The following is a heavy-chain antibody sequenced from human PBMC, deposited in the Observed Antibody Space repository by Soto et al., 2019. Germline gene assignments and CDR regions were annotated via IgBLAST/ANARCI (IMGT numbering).Heavy chain of an antibody. V-gene: IGHV4-59*01. D-gene: IGHD4-17*01. CDR3: ARDHYGDYLDY. CDR1: GGSISSYY. Sequence: SETLSLTCTVSGGSISSYYWSWIRQPPGKGLEWIGYIYYSGSTNYNPSLKSRVTISVDTSKNQFSLKLSSVTAADTAVYYGARDHYGDYLDYWGQGTLVTVSS. CDR2: IYYSGST. J-gene: IGHJ4*02.